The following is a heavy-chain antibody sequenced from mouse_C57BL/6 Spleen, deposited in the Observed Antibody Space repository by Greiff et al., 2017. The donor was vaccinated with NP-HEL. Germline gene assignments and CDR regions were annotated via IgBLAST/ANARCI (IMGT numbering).Heavy chain of an antibody. CDR2: ILPGSGST. CDR3: ARWGDGNYVYAMDY. J-gene: IGHJ4*01. Sequence: QVQLQQSGAELMKPGASVKLSCKATGYTFTGYWIEWVKQRPGHGLEWLCEILPGSGSTNYNEKFKGKATFTADTSSNTAYMQLSSLTTEDSASYYCARWGDGNYVYAMDYWGQGTSVTVSS. CDR1: GYTFTGYW. D-gene: IGHD2-1*01. V-gene: IGHV1-9*01.